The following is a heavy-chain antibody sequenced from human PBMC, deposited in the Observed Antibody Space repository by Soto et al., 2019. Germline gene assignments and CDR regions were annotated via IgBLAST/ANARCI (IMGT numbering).Heavy chain of an antibody. CDR1: VFTFSTYA. CDR2: ISFDGGKE. J-gene: IGHJ6*02. V-gene: IGHV3-30-3*01. Sequence: QVQVVESGGGVVQPGRSLRLSCTASVFTFSTYAMHWARQAPGKGLEWLAIISFDGGKEYYADSVKGRFTISRDNSKNTLYLQMNRLRVEDTAVYYCAREADRAIVHYFDAMDVWGQGTTVTVSS. CDR3: AREADRAIVHYFDAMDV. D-gene: IGHD5-18*01.